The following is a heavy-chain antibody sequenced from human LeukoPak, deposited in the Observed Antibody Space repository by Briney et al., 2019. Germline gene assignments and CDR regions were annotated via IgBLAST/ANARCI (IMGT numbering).Heavy chain of an antibody. Sequence: SETLSLTCAVSGXSISSMWWSWVRQPPGKGLEWIGEIYHSGNTNYNPSLKSRVTISVDKSKNQFSLKLNSVTAADTAVYYCARNQEKAFGVWGQGTMVTVSS. J-gene: IGHJ3*01. CDR3: ARNQEKAFGV. CDR1: GXSISSMW. V-gene: IGHV4-4*02. CDR2: IYHSGNT.